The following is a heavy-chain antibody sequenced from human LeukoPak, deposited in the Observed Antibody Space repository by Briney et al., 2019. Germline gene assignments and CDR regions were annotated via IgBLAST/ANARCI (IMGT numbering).Heavy chain of an antibody. CDR1: GYTFTGYY. D-gene: IGHD6-19*01. CDR2: INPNSGGT. Sequence: GASVKVSCKASGYTFTGYYMHWVRQAPGQGLEWMGWINPNSGGTNYAQKFQGRVTMTRDTSISTAYMELSRLRSDDTAVYYCARDSGLPYYYYYYMDVWGKGTTVTVSS. J-gene: IGHJ6*03. V-gene: IGHV1-2*02. CDR3: ARDSGLPYYYYYYMDV.